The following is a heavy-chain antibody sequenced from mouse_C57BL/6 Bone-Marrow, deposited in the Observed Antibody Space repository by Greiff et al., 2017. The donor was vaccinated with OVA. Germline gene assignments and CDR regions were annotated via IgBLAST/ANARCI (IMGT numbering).Heavy chain of an antibody. CDR2: ISYDGSN. CDR3: AREELRWLRRESWFAY. Sequence: EVQLQQSGPGLVKPSQSLSLTCSVTGYSITSGYYWNWIRQFPGNKLEWMGYISYDGSNNYNPSLKNRISITRDTSKNQFFLKLNSVTTEDTATYYCAREELRWLRRESWFAYWGQGTLVTVSA. D-gene: IGHD2-12*01. J-gene: IGHJ3*01. CDR1: GYSITSGYY. V-gene: IGHV3-6*01.